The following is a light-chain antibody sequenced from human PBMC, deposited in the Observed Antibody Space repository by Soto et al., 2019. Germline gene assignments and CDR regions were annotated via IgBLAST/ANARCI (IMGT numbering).Light chain of an antibody. J-gene: IGKJ5*01. CDR2: AAS. CDR1: QSISNH. V-gene: IGKV1-39*01. CDR3: QQSYSTLGIN. Sequence: DIQMTQSPSSLSASVEYRSIITCRASQSISNHLNWYQQKPGKAPKLLIYAASSLQSGVPSRFSGSGSGTDFTLTISSLQPEDFATYYCQQSYSTLGINFGQGTRLEIK.